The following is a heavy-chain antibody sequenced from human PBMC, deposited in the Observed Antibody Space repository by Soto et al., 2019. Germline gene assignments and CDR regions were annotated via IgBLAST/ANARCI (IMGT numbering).Heavy chain of an antibody. J-gene: IGHJ1*01. CDR3: ARGPPSSDWHYFPH. CDR1: GGSISSSSYY. D-gene: IGHD1-7*01. V-gene: IGHV4-39*07. CDR2: IYYSGST. Sequence: PSETLSLTCTVSGGSISSSSYYWGWIRQPPGKGLEWIGSIYYSGSTYYNPSLKSRVTISVDTSKNQFSLKLTSVTPADTAVYYCARGPPSSDWHYFPHWGQGTQVTVSS.